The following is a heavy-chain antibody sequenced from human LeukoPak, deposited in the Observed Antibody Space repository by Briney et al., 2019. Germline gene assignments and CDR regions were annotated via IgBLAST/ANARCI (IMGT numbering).Heavy chain of an antibody. J-gene: IGHJ4*02. CDR3: ARDVPRGRQEFDF. CDR2: INDDGTET. Sequence: GGSLRLSCATSGFTFSNYWMTWIRQTPGRGLEWVANINDDGTETHYVDSVKGRFTISRDNAKNSLFLQMNSLRVEDTAVYYCARDVPRGRQEFDFWGQGNLVTVS. V-gene: IGHV3-7*01. CDR1: GFTFSNYW. D-gene: IGHD1-26*01.